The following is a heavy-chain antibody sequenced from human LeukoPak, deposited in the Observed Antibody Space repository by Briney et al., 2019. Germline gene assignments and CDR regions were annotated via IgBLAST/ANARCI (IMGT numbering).Heavy chain of an antibody. J-gene: IGHJ4*02. CDR3: ARDISGRYDY. D-gene: IGHD1-26*01. V-gene: IGHV3-30-3*01. CDR2: ISYDGSNK. Sequence: PGGSLRLSCAASGFTFSSYAMRWVRQAPGKGLEWVAVISYDGSNKYYADSVKRRFTISRDNSKNTLYLQMTSLRAEDTAVYYCARDISGRYDYWGQGTLVTVSS. CDR1: GFTFSSYA.